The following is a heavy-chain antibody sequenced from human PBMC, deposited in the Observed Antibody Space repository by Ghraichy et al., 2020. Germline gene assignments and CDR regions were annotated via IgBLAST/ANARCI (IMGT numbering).Heavy chain of an antibody. CDR2: ISGSGDRS. CDR3: ARRGPSGWGAFDF. Sequence: GGSLRLSCAASGFTFSRNAMGWVRQAPGKGLEWVSAISGSGDRSFYAESVKGRFTTSRDNSRNTLYLQLNSLRAEDTAVYFCARRGPSGWGAFDFWGQGTLVTVSS. CDR1: GFTFSRNA. J-gene: IGHJ4*02. V-gene: IGHV3-23*01. D-gene: IGHD1-26*01.